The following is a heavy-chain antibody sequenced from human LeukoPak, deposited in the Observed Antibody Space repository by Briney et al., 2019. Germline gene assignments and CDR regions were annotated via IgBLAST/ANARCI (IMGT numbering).Heavy chain of an antibody. CDR1: GGTFSSYA. CDR3: ASYRSGGAFDY. J-gene: IGHJ4*02. CDR2: IIPILGIA. D-gene: IGHD6-19*01. Sequence: SVKVSCKASGGTFSSYAISWVRQAPGQGLEWMGRIIPILGIANYAQKFQGRVTITADKSTSTAYMELSSLRSEDTAVYYCASYRSGGAFDYWGQGTLVTVSS. V-gene: IGHV1-69*04.